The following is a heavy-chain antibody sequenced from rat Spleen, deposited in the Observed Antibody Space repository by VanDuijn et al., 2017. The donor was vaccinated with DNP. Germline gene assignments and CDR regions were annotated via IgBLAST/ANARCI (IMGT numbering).Heavy chain of an antibody. V-gene: IGHV5-22*01. CDR3: ARVGRGTNWFAH. D-gene: IGHD4-3*01. J-gene: IGHJ3*01. CDR2: ISYDGVST. Sequence: EVQLVESGGGLVQPGRSLKLSCAASGFTFSDYYMAWVRQAPTKGLEWVAYISYDGVSTYYGDSVKGRFTVSRDNPKTTLYLQMNSLRSEDTATYYCARVGRGTNWFAHWGQGTLVTVSS. CDR1: GFTFSDYY.